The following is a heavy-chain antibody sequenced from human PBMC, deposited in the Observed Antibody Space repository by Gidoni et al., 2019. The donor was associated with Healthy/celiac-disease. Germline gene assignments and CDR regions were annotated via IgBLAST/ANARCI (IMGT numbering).Heavy chain of an antibody. CDR2: INSDGSST. D-gene: IGHD6-13*01. CDR1: GFTFSSYW. V-gene: IGHV3-74*01. CDR3: ARVGIAAAGSFYYYYYGMDV. Sequence: EVQLVESGGGLVQPGGSLRLSCAASGFTFSSYWMHWVRQAPGKGLVWVSRINSDGSSTSYADSVKGRFTISRDNAKNTLYLQMNSLRAEDTAVYYCARVGIAAAGSFYYYYYGMDVWGQGTTVTVSS. J-gene: IGHJ6*02.